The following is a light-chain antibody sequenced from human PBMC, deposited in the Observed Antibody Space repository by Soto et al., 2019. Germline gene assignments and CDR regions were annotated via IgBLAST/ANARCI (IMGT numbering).Light chain of an antibody. V-gene: IGKV3-15*01. J-gene: IGKJ1*01. CDR2: GAS. Sequence: EIILTESPATRALAPCDRATLSCRASQSVSSNLAWYQQKPGQAPRLLIYGASIRATGIPARFSGSGSGTEFTLTISTLQSEDFAIYYCQHYHNWPPWTFGQGTKVDIK. CDR3: QHYHNWPPWT. CDR1: QSVSSN.